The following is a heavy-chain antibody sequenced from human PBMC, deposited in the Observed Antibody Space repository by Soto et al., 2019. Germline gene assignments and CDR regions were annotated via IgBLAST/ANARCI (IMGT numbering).Heavy chain of an antibody. CDR3: ASWVSWVRGVIGWFDP. D-gene: IGHD3-10*01. V-gene: IGHV4-31*03. J-gene: IGHJ5*02. Sequence: SETLSLTCTVSGGSISSGGYYWSWIRQHPGKGLEWIGYIYYSGSTYYNPSLKSRVTISVDTSKNQFSLKLSSVTAADTAVYYCASWVSWVRGVIGWFDPWGQGTLVTVSS. CDR1: GGSISSGGYY. CDR2: IYYSGST.